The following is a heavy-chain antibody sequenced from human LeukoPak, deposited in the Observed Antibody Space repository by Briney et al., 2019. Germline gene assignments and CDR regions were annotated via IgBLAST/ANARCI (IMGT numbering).Heavy chain of an antibody. Sequence: SETLSLTCSVSGDSSSSYYWSWIRQAAGKGLEWIGRMHGSGYSTYNPSLESRVSMSVDTSKNQLFLNLSSMTAADTAVYFCAKDRVGVPAAIHYYGMDVWGQGTKVTVSS. CDR3: AKDRVGVPAAIHYYGMDV. J-gene: IGHJ6*02. CDR2: MHGSGYS. D-gene: IGHD2-2*01. V-gene: IGHV4-4*07. CDR1: GDSSSSYY.